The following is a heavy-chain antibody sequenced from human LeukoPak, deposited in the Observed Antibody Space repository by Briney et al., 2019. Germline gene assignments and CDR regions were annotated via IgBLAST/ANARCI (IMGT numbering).Heavy chain of an antibody. V-gene: IGHV1-46*01. D-gene: IGHD2-21*02. CDR2: INPSGGST. CDR1: GYIFTSYY. J-gene: IGHJ4*02. CDR3: AREGRGGDLSY. Sequence: ASVKVSCKASGYIFTSYYMHWVRQAPGQGLEWMGIINPSGGSTSYAQKFQGRVTMTRDTSTSTVYMELSSLRSEDTAVYYCAREGRGGDLSYWGQGTLVTVSS.